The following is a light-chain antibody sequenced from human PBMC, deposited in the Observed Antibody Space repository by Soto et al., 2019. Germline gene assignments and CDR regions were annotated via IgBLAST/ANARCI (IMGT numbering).Light chain of an antibody. CDR2: DVT. CDR1: GSDVGGFNF. V-gene: IGLV2-14*03. Sequence: QSVLTQPASVKGSPGRSITISCTGTGSDVGGFNFVSWYQQHPGKAPKLILYDVTNRPSGVSNRFSGSKSGNTASLTISGLQAEDEAAYHCSSYSGSTTLGYVFGTGTKVTVL. J-gene: IGLJ1*01. CDR3: SSYSGSTTLGYV.